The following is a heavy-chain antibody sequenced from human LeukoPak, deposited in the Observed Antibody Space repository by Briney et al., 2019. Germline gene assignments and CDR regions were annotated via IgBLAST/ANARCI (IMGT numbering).Heavy chain of an antibody. CDR3: ARGGSSYYYYMDV. D-gene: IGHD6-6*01. Sequence: GASVKVSCKASGYTFTSYGISWVRQAPGQGLEWMGWISAYNGNTNYAQKLQGRVTITRNTSISTAYMELSSLRSEDTAVYYCARGGSSYYYYMDVWGKGTTVTVSS. J-gene: IGHJ6*03. CDR1: GYTFTSYG. CDR2: ISAYNGNT. V-gene: IGHV1-18*01.